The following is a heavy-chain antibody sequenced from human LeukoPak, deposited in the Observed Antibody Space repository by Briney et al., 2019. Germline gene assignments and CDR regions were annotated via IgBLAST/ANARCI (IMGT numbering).Heavy chain of an antibody. CDR2: INHSGST. Sequence: KPSETLSLTCAVYGGSFSGYYWRWIRPPPGKGREWIGEINHSGSTNYNPTLKSRVTISVDTSKNQFSLKLSSVTAADTAVYYCASRGYCSGGSCYSDLDYWGQGTLVTVSS. CDR1: GGSFSGYY. J-gene: IGHJ4*02. V-gene: IGHV4-34*01. CDR3: ASRGYCSGGSCYSDLDY. D-gene: IGHD2-15*01.